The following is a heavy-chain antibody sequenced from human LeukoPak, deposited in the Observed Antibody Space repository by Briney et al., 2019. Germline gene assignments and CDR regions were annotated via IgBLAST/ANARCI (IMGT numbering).Heavy chain of an antibody. D-gene: IGHD4-23*01. CDR2: INDGGYNT. V-gene: IGHV3-23*01. CDR3: AKKETVVSPGNYFDH. J-gene: IGHJ4*02. Sequence: GGSLRLSCAASGFTFSTYDMNWVRQAPGKGLEWVAAINDGGYNTYYADSVRGRFTISRDNAKNTLYLQMNSLRAEDTAVYYCAKKETVVSPGNYFDHWGQGTLVTVSS. CDR1: GFTFSTYD.